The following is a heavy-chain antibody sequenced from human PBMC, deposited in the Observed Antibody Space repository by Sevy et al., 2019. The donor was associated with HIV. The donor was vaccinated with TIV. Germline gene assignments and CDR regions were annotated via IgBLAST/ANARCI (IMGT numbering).Heavy chain of an antibody. V-gene: IGHV1-46*01. D-gene: IGHD3-10*01. CDR2: INPSGGST. CDR1: GYTFTSYY. CDR3: GRALYGAGSYRSVRFDP. Sequence: ASVKVSCKASGYTFTSYYMHWVRQAPGQGLEWMGIINPSGGSTSYAQKFQGRVTMTRDTSTSTVYMELSSRGSEDTAVVYCGRALYGAGSYRSVRFDPWGQGTLVTVSS. J-gene: IGHJ5*02.